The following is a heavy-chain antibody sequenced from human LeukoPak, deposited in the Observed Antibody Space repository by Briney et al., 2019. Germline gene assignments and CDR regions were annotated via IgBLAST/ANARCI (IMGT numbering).Heavy chain of an antibody. CDR1: GFTFSSYA. CDR2: VSYDGSNK. Sequence: GGSQRLSCAASGFTFSSYAMHWVRQAPGKGLEWVAVVSYDGSNKYYADSVKGRFTISRDNSKNTLYLQMNILITEDTAVYYCARVAGSGWYWGGDFDYWGQGTLVTVSS. J-gene: IGHJ4*02. V-gene: IGHV3-30-3*01. D-gene: IGHD6-19*01. CDR3: ARVAGSGWYWGGDFDY.